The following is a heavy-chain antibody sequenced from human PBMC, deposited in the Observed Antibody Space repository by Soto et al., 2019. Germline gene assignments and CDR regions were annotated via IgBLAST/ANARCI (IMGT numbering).Heavy chain of an antibody. J-gene: IGHJ6*02. V-gene: IGHV3-30*18. Sequence: QVQLVESGGGVVQPGRSLRLSCAASGFTFSSYGMHWVRQAPGKGLEWVAVISYDGSNKYYADSVKGRFTISRDNSKNTLYLQMNSLRAEYTAVYYCAKDHYYDSSGYTTYYGMDVWGQGTTVTVSS. D-gene: IGHD3-22*01. CDR2: ISYDGSNK. CDR1: GFTFSSYG. CDR3: AKDHYYDSSGYTTYYGMDV.